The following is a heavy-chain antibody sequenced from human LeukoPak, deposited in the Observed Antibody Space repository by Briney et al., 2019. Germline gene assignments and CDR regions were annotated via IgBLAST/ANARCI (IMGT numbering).Heavy chain of an antibody. Sequence: ASVKVSCKASGYTLTGYYMHWVRQAPGQGLEWMGWISAYNGNTNYAQKLQGRVTMTTDTSTSTAYMELRSLRSDDTAVYYCARSPIVGANRWFDPWGQGTLVTVSS. CDR2: ISAYNGNT. CDR3: ARSPIVGANRWFDP. V-gene: IGHV1-18*04. CDR1: GYTLTGYY. D-gene: IGHD1-26*01. J-gene: IGHJ5*02.